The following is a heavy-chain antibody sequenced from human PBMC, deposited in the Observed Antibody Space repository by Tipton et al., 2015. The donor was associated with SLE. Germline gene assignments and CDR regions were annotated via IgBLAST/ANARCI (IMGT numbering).Heavy chain of an antibody. D-gene: IGHD3-10*01. CDR1: AGPFSGYY. J-gene: IGHJ3*02. V-gene: IGHV4-34*01. Sequence: TLSLTCTVYAGPFSGYYWSWIRQPPGKGLEWIGEINHSGSTTYNPSLKSRVTISVDTSKNQFSLKLSSVTAADTAVYYCAIDYYGSGFDAFDIWGQGTMVTVSS. CDR3: AIDYYGSGFDAFDI. CDR2: INHSGST.